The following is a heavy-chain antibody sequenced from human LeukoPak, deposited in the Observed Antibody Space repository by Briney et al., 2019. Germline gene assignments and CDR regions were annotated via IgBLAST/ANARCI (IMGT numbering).Heavy chain of an antibody. CDR1: GGSITSYY. CDR2: IYSTGST. Sequence: SETLSLTCTVSGGSITSYYWTWIRQPPGKGLEWIGDIYSTGSTNYNPYLKRRVTISVDTSKNQFSLKLSSVTAADTAVYFCARVRIGETSYDASDVWGLGTMVTVSS. J-gene: IGHJ3*01. D-gene: IGHD1-26*01. V-gene: IGHV4-59*13. CDR3: ARVRIGETSYDASDV.